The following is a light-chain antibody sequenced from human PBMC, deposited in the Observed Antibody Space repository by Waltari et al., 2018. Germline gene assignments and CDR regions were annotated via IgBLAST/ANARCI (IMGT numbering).Light chain of an antibody. Sequence: DIQMTQSPSTLSASVGDRVTITCRASPSITTWLAWYQQKPGKAPSLLIYKASSLESGVPSRFSGSGSGTECTLTISSLQPDEFATYYCQQYTSVSSLNFGGGTKLDVK. CDR1: PSITTW. CDR2: KAS. CDR3: QQYTSVSSLN. J-gene: IGKJ4*01. V-gene: IGKV1-5*03.